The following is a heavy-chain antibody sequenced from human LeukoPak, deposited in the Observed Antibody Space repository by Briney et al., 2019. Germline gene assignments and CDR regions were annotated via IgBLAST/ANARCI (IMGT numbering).Heavy chain of an antibody. CDR2: IHYSGST. CDR1: GGSISSYY. D-gene: IGHD3-10*02. CDR3: ASSSYYYVGLFDY. J-gene: IGHJ4*02. V-gene: IGHV4-59*01. Sequence: PSETLSLTCTVSGGSISSYYWSWIRQPPGKGLEWIGYIHYSGSTNYNPSLKSRVTISVDTSKNQFSLKLSSVTAADTAVYYCASSSYYYVGLFDYWGQGTLVTVSS.